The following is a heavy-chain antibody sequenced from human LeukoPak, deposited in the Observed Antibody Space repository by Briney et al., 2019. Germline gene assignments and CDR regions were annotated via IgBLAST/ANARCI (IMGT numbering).Heavy chain of an antibody. CDR2: ISSSSSYI. V-gene: IGHV3-21*01. CDR1: RFTLSRYS. CDR3: ESFPTGIYCVRGFYVFS. Sequence: GGSLRLSCAPSRFTLSRYSMKWVRQAPGKGLEWVSSISSSSSYIYYADSVKGRFTISRDNAKNSLYLQIKSLRAENTAVYYCESFPTGIYCVRGFYVFSGGEGTLVTVSS. D-gene: IGHD5/OR15-5a*01. J-gene: IGHJ4*02.